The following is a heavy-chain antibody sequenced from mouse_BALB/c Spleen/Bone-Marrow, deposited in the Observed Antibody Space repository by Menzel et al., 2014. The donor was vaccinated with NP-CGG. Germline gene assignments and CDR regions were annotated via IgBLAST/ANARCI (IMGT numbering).Heavy chain of an antibody. CDR3: ASYFGSSCYFDV. D-gene: IGHD1-1*01. CDR2: INPYNGGT. J-gene: IGHJ1*01. V-gene: IGHV1-18*01. CDR1: DYSFTGYT. Sequence: VQLQQSGPELVKPGASMKISCKASDYSFTGYTMNWVKQSHGKNLEWIGLINPYNGGTTYNQKFKGKATLTVDKSSSTAYMELPSLTSEDSAVYYCASYFGSSCYFDVWGAGTTVTVSS.